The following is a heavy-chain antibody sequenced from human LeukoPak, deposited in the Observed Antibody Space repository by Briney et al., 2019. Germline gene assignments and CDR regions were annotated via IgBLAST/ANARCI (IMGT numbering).Heavy chain of an antibody. CDR2: ISYDGSNK. Sequence: GGSLRLSCAASGFTFSSYAMHWVRQAPGKGLEWVAVISYDGSNKYYADSVKGRFTISRDNSKNTLYLQMNSLRAEDTAVYYCARAVGSESYRGSGYWGQGTLVTVSS. CDR1: GFTFSSYA. CDR3: ARAVGSESYRGSGY. J-gene: IGHJ4*02. V-gene: IGHV3-30-3*01. D-gene: IGHD1-26*01.